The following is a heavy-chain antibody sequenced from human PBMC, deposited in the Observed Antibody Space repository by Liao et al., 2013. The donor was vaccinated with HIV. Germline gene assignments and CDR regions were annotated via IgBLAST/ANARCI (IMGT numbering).Heavy chain of an antibody. J-gene: IGHJ3*01. V-gene: IGHV4-30-4*08. D-gene: IGHD6-13*01. CDR3: ARVVRRGSIGEAFDV. CDR1: GGSINSGDYY. Sequence: QVQLQESGPGLVKPSQTLSLTCTVSGGSINSGDYYWSWIRQAPGKGLEWIGEINHGGSTNYNPSLKSRLTISVDMSKNQFSLKLSSMTAADTAVYYCARVVRRGSIGEAFDVWGQGTMVTVSS. CDR2: INHGGST.